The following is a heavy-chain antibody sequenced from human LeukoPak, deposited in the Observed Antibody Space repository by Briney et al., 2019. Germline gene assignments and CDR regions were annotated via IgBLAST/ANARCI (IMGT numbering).Heavy chain of an antibody. Sequence: PSQTMSLASAVYGGSFSIYSSSCNRQPPGKGMEWIGATNHSGSTNYNPSLKSRVTISVDPSKNQFSLKLSSVTAADTAVYCCARGRRIQPYYYYYMDVWGKGTTVTVSS. CDR1: GGSFSIYS. CDR3: ARGRRIQPYYYYYMDV. V-gene: IGHV4-34*01. D-gene: IGHD5-18*01. CDR2: TNHSGST. J-gene: IGHJ6*03.